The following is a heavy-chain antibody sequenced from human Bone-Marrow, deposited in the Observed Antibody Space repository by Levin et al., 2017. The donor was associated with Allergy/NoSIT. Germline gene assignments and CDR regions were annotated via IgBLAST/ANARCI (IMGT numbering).Heavy chain of an antibody. CDR2: IWFDGSKS. Sequence: PGGSLRLSCATSGFSFNNYGMNWVRQAPGKGLEWVAVIWFDGSKSEYADSVKGRFIISRDNTKNTLYLAMNSLRVDDTAVYYCAKDLSTKVFDSWGQGILVTVS. V-gene: IGHV3-33*06. CDR1: GFSFNNYG. D-gene: IGHD5/OR15-5a*01. J-gene: IGHJ4*02. CDR3: AKDLSTKVFDS.